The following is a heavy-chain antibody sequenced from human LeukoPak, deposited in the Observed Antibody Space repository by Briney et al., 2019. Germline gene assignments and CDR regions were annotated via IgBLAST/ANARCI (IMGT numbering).Heavy chain of an antibody. D-gene: IGHD5-18*01. CDR3: ARGGYSYGYSDFDY. V-gene: IGHV1-2*02. CDR1: GYTFTGYY. CDR2: INPNSGGT. Sequence: GASVKVSCKASGYTFTGYYMHWVRQAPGQGLEWMGWINPNSGGTNYAQKFQGRVTMTRDTSISTAYMELSRLRSDDTAVYYCARGGYSYGYSDFDYWGQGALVTVSS. J-gene: IGHJ4*02.